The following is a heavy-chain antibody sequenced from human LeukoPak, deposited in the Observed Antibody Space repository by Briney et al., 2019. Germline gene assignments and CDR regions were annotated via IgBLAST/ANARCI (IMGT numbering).Heavy chain of an antibody. CDR1: GGSISSSIYY. V-gene: IGHV4-39*07. CDR3: ARDGYNYGLDRFDY. J-gene: IGHJ4*02. CDR2: IYYSGST. Sequence: SETLSLTCTVSGGSISSSIYYWGWIRQPPGKGLEWIGSIYYSGSTYYNPSLKSRVTISVDTSKNQFSLKLSSVTAADTAVYYCARDGYNYGLDRFDYWGQGILVTVSS. D-gene: IGHD5-18*01.